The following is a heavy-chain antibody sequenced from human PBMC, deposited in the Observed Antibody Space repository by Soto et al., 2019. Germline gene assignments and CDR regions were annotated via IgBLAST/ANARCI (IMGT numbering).Heavy chain of an antibody. CDR3: ARVPLPLAYCGGDCYFTDY. J-gene: IGHJ4*02. Sequence: SETLSLTCTVSGGSVTSYYWSWIRRPPGKGLEWIGYIYYDGSTKYNPSLKSRVTISADTSKNQFSLKLSSVTAADTAVYYCARVPLPLAYCGGDCYFTDYWGQGTLVTVSS. V-gene: IGHV4-59*02. CDR1: GGSVTSYY. CDR2: IYYDGST. D-gene: IGHD2-21*02.